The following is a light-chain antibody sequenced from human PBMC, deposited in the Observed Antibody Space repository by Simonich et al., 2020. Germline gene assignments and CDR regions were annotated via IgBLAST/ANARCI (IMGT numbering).Light chain of an antibody. CDR1: SSDVGGYNY. Sequence: QSALTQPASVSGSPGQSITISCTGTSSDVGGYNYVSWYQQHPGKAPKLMIYDVSKRPSWVSNRFSGSKSGNTASLTISGLQAEDEADYYCSSYTSSSWVFGGGTKLTVL. CDR2: DVS. CDR3: SSYTSSSWV. V-gene: IGLV2-14*01. J-gene: IGLJ3*02.